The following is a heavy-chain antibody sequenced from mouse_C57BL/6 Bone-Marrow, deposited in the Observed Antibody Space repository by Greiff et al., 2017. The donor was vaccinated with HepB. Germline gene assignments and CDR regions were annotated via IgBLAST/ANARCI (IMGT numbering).Heavy chain of an antibody. CDR2: ISSGGDYI. J-gene: IGHJ1*03. D-gene: IGHD1-1*01. V-gene: IGHV5-9-1*02. CDR3: TRVRTGSSPFWYFDV. Sequence: EVMLVESGEGLVKPGGSLKLSCAASGFTFSSYAMSWVRQTPEKRLEWVAYISSGGDYIYYADTVKGRFTISRDNARNTLYLQMSSLKSEDTAMYYCTRVRTGSSPFWYFDVWGTGTTVTVSS. CDR1: GFTFSSYA.